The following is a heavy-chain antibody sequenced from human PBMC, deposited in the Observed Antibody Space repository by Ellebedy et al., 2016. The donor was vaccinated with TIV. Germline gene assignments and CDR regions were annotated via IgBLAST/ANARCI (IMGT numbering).Heavy chain of an antibody. J-gene: IGHJ4*02. D-gene: IGHD3-10*01. Sequence: GESLKISCAASGFTFSNYWMHWVRQAPGKGLEWVANIKHDGSEKYYVDSVKGRFTISRDNAKNSLYLQMNSLRAEDTAVYFCGRAIGSGSCYWGQGTLVTVSS. CDR3: GRAIGSGSCY. V-gene: IGHV3-7*01. CDR2: IKHDGSEK. CDR1: GFTFSNYW.